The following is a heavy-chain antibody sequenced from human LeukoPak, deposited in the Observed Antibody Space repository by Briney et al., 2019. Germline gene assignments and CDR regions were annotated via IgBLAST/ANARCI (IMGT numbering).Heavy chain of an antibody. CDR3: ARDRREYSSGWYSYYYMDV. CDR1: EFSVGSNY. J-gene: IGHJ6*03. V-gene: IGHV3-66*01. CDR2: IYSGGST. D-gene: IGHD6-19*01. Sequence: GGSLRLSCAASEFSVGSNYMTWVRQAPGKGLEWVSLIYSGGSTYYADSVKGRFTISRDNSKNTLYLQMNSLRAEDTAVYYCARDRREYSSGWYSYYYMDVWGKGTTVTISS.